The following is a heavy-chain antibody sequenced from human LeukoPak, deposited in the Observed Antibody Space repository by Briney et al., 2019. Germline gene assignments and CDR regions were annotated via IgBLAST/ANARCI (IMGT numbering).Heavy chain of an antibody. CDR2: IRYDGSNK. Sequence: PGGSLRLSCAASGFTFSSYGMHWVRQAPGKGLEWVAFIRYDGSNKYYADSVKGRFTISRDNSKNTLYLQMNSLRAEDTAVYYCAKDLYYDILTGYEWAFDIWGQGTMVTVSS. CDR1: GFTFSSYG. CDR3: AKDLYYDILTGYEWAFDI. V-gene: IGHV3-30*02. D-gene: IGHD3-9*01. J-gene: IGHJ3*02.